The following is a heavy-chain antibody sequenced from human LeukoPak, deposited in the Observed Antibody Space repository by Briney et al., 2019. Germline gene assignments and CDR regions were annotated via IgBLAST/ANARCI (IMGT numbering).Heavy chain of an antibody. CDR2: ISSSGSTI. V-gene: IGHV3-48*03. CDR3: ARGRVTGDYVRDFDY. CDR1: GFTFNTYE. J-gene: IGHJ4*02. Sequence: GGSLRLSCAASGFTFNTYEMNWVRHAPGKGLEWVSYISSSGSTIYYADSVKGRFTISRDNAKNSLYLQMNSLRAADTAVYYCARGRVTGDYVRDFDYWGQGTLVTVSS. D-gene: IGHD4-17*01.